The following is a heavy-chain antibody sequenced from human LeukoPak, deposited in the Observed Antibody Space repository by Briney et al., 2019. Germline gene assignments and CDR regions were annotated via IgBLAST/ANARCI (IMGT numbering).Heavy chain of an antibody. V-gene: IGHV4-59*01. J-gene: IGHJ6*03. Sequence: SETLSLTCTVSGGSISSYYWSWIRQPPGKGLEWIGYIYYSGSTNYNPSLKSRVTISVDTSKNQFSLKLSSVTAADTAVYYCARLRETRETGPDQYYYYYYMDVWGKGTTVTVSS. D-gene: IGHD1-14*01. CDR2: IYYSGST. CDR1: GGSISSYY. CDR3: ARLRETRETGPDQYYYYYYMDV.